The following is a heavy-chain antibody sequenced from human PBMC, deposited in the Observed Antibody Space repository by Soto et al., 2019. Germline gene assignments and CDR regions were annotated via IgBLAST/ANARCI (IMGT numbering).Heavy chain of an antibody. Sequence: PSETLSMTSTYSVVSGSSGSFGWAWIRQPPGKGLEGIGFGSYSATTNYQPSLKSRVTISVDTSRNKISLKISSLTAADTDVYYCARCAKVTQFDYWGWGSLVTVSS. D-gene: IGHD2-21*02. CDR3: ARCAKVTQFDY. V-gene: IGHV4-61*01. CDR1: VVSGSSGSFG. CDR2: GSYSATT. J-gene: IGHJ4*02.